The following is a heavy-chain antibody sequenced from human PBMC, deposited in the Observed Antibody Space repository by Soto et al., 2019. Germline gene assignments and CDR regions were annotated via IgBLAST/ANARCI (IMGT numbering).Heavy chain of an antibody. CDR3: ARSPRAQDYDYIWGSYSGALVYYMDV. V-gene: IGHV1-8*01. CDR2: MNPNSGNT. Sequence: GASVKVSCKASGYTFTSYDINWVRQATGQGLEWMGWMNPNSGNTGYAQKFQGRVTMTRNTSISTAYMELSSLRSEDTAVYYCARSPRAQDYDYIWGSYSGALVYYMDVWGKGTTVTVSS. J-gene: IGHJ6*03. D-gene: IGHD3-16*01. CDR1: GYTFTSYD.